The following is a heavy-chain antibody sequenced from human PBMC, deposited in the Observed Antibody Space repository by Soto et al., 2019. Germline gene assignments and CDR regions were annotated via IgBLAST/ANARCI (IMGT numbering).Heavy chain of an antibody. V-gene: IGHV4-30-4*01. D-gene: IGHD3-9*01. Sequence: SETLSLTCTVSGGSISSGDYYWSWIRQPPGKGLEWIGYIYYSGSTYYNPSLKSRVTISVDTSKNQFSLKLSSVTAADTAVYYCARAPSDILTGYFLFDYWGQGTLVTVSS. CDR3: ARAPSDILTGYFLFDY. J-gene: IGHJ4*02. CDR1: GGSISSGDYY. CDR2: IYYSGST.